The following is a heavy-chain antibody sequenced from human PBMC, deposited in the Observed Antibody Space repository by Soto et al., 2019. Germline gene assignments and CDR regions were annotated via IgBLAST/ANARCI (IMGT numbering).Heavy chain of an antibody. V-gene: IGHV1-69*13. Sequence: SVKVSCKASGGTFSSYAISWVRQAPGQGLEWMGGIIPIFGTANYAQKFQGRVTITADESTSTAYMELSSLRSEDTAVYYCASDDCSSTSCYTPYYYYGMDVWGQGTTVTVSS. CDR1: GGTFSSYA. J-gene: IGHJ6*02. CDR2: IIPIFGTA. D-gene: IGHD2-2*02. CDR3: ASDDCSSTSCYTPYYYYGMDV.